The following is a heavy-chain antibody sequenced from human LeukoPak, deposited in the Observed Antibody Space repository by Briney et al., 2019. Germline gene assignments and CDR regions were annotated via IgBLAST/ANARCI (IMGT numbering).Heavy chain of an antibody. CDR3: ARDLGAARRLETC. D-gene: IGHD6-6*01. Sequence: ASVKVSCKASGGTFSSYAISWVRQAPGQGLEWMGGIIPIFGTANYAQKFQGRVTITADKSTSTAYMELSSLRSEDTAVYYCARDLGAARRLETCWGQGTLVTVSS. CDR1: GGTFSSYA. V-gene: IGHV1-69*06. J-gene: IGHJ4*02. CDR2: IIPIFGTA.